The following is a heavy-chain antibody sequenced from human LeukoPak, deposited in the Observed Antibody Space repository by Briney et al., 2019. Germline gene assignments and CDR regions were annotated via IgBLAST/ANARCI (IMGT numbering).Heavy chain of an antibody. CDR1: GFTFSSYD. CDR2: ISYDGSNK. J-gene: IGHJ4*02. D-gene: IGHD4-17*01. CDR3: ARDQWNTDDYGDYSPGY. V-gene: IGHV3-30*19. Sequence: GGSLRLSCAASGFTFSSYDMHWVRQAPGKGLEWVAVISYDGSNKYYADSVKGRFTISRDNSKNTLYLQMNSLRAEDTAVYYCARDQWNTDDYGDYSPGYWGQGTLVTVSS.